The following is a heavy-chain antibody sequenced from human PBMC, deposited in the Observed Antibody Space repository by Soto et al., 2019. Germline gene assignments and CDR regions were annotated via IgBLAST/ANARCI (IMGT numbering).Heavy chain of an antibody. CDR2: IWFDGSKK. J-gene: IGHJ5*02. Sequence: QVQLVESGGGVVQPGKSLRLSCAASGFKFRNYAIHWVRQAPGKGLEWLAVIWFDGSKKYYADSVKGRFTISRDNSKNTVYLHMNSLTVDDSGVFYCAKAHSMMILDRFDPWGHGTLVTVSS. CDR3: AKAHSMMILDRFDP. D-gene: IGHD3-16*01. CDR1: GFKFRNYA. V-gene: IGHV3-33*06.